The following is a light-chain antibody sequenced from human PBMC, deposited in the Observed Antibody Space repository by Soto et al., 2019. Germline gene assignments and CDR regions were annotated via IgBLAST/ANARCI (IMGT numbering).Light chain of an antibody. CDR1: SSDVGSYNL. CDR2: EVS. V-gene: IGLV2-23*02. CDR3: CSYAGSSTSLYV. Sequence: QSALTQPASVSGSPGQSITISCTGTSSDVGSYNLVSWYQQHPGKAPKLMIYEVSKRPSGVSNRFSGSKSGNAASLTISGLQAEDEADYYCCSYAGSSTSLYVFGTGTKFPVL. J-gene: IGLJ1*01.